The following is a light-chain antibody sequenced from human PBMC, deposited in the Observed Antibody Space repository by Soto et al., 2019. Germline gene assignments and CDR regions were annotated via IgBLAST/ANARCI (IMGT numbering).Light chain of an antibody. CDR2: AAS. V-gene: IGKV1-39*01. CDR1: QSISNY. J-gene: IGKJ1*01. Sequence: DIQMTQSPSSLSASVGDRVTITCRASQSISNYLNWYQQKPGKAPKLLMFAASSLQSGVTSRFSGGGSGTDFTLTISSLQPEDFATYYCQQCYSTPRTFGQGTKVEIK. CDR3: QQCYSTPRT.